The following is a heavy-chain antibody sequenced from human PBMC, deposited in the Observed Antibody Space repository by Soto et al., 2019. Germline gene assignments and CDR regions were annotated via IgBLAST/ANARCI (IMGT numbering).Heavy chain of an antibody. D-gene: IGHD3-10*01. V-gene: IGHV3-33*01. CDR1: GFTFSSYG. Sequence: GGSLRLSCAASGFTFSSYGMHWVRQAPGKGLEWVAVIWYDGSNKYYADSVKGRFTISRDNSKNTLYLQMNSLRAEDTAVYYCAGGGSGVSGSYYFDYWGQGTLVTVSS. J-gene: IGHJ4*02. CDR2: IWYDGSNK. CDR3: AGGGSGVSGSYYFDY.